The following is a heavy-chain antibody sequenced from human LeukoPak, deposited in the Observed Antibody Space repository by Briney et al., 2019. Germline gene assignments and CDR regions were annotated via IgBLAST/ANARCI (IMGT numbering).Heavy chain of an antibody. Sequence: ASVKVSCKVSGYTLTELSMHWVRQAPGKGLEWMGGFDPEDGETIYAQKFQGRVTMTEDTSTDTAYMELSSLRSEDTAVYYCATSLRMRCSGGSCSDYYYYYGMDVWGQGTTVTVSS. J-gene: IGHJ6*02. D-gene: IGHD2-15*01. CDR2: FDPEDGET. V-gene: IGHV1-24*01. CDR1: GYTLTELS. CDR3: ATSLRMRCSGGSCSDYYYYYGMDV.